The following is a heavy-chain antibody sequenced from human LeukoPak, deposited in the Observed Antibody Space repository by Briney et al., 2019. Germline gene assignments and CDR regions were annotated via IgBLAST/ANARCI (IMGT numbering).Heavy chain of an antibody. Sequence: GGSLRLSCAASGFTFSDYGMHWVRQAPGKGLEWVALIWYDGTNKYYVDSVKGRFTISRDSSKNTLYLQMNSLRADDTAVYYCARDRYGIRRDYFDYWGQGILVTVSS. CDR3: ARDRYGIRRDYFDY. V-gene: IGHV3-33*01. CDR1: GFTFSDYG. CDR2: IWYDGTNK. J-gene: IGHJ4*02. D-gene: IGHD5-18*01.